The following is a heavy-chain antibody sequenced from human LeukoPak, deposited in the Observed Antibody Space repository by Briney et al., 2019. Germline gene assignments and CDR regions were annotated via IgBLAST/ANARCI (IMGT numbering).Heavy chain of an antibody. D-gene: IGHD1-14*01. J-gene: IGHJ4*02. V-gene: IGHV4-59*12. CDR1: GGPINNYY. Sequence: SETLSLTCTVSGGPINNYYWTWIRQSPGKGLEYIGYIYHTGETDYNPSLKSRVTISLDSSKKQFSLKMTSMTAADTAVYYCARDALTCTTTACSDYLDFWGQGTPVTVSS. CDR2: IYHTGET. CDR3: ARDALTCTTTACSDYLDF.